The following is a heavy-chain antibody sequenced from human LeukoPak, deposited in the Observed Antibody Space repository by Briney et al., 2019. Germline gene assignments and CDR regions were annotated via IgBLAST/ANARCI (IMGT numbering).Heavy chain of an antibody. D-gene: IGHD1-26*01. CDR1: GYRFTSYW. J-gene: IGHJ3*02. Sequence: PGESLKISCKGSGYRFTSYWIGLVRQMPGKGLEWMGFIYPGDSDTRYSPSFQGQVTISADKSMSTAYLQWSSLKASDTAMYYCARRRGRYSGDAFDIWGQGTMVTVSS. CDR3: ARRRGRYSGDAFDI. V-gene: IGHV5-51*01. CDR2: IYPGDSDT.